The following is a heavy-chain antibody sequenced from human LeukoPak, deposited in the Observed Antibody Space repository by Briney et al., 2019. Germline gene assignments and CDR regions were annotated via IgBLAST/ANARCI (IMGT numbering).Heavy chain of an antibody. D-gene: IGHD6-19*01. V-gene: IGHV3-23*01. CDR1: GFTFSSSA. J-gene: IGHJ4*02. Sequence: GRSLRLSCAASGFTFSSSAMSWVRQVPGKGLEWVSGISASGGSTSYADSVRGRFTISRDNAKNSLYLQMNSLRAEDTAVYYCAREKYSSGHYYFDYWGQGTLVTVSS. CDR2: ISASGGST. CDR3: AREKYSSGHYYFDY.